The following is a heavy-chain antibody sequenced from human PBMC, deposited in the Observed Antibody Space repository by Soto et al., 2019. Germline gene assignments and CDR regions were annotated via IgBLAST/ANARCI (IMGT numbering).Heavy chain of an antibody. CDR1: GFTFEDYA. D-gene: IGHD2-8*01. Sequence: PGGSLRLSCVASGFTFEDYAMHWVRQDPGKGLEWVSGISWNSGNVAYADSVKGRFTISRDNAKNSLYLGMTSLRGEDTALYYCAKDKSNEELSVYYYNGLDVWGQGTTVTVSS. V-gene: IGHV3-9*01. CDR2: ISWNSGNV. CDR3: AKDKSNEELSVYYYNGLDV. J-gene: IGHJ6*02.